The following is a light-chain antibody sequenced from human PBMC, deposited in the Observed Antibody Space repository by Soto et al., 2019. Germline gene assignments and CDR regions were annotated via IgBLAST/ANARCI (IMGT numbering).Light chain of an antibody. CDR2: AAS. CDR3: QQLNSYPRT. V-gene: IGKV1-9*01. Sequence: IHLNHSQSSLSASVVDSVTITCRASQGISSYLAWYQQKPGKAPKLLIYAASTLQSGVPSRFSGSGSGTDFTLTISSLQPEDFATYYCQQLNSYPRTFGGGTKVDIK. CDR1: QGISSY. J-gene: IGKJ4*01.